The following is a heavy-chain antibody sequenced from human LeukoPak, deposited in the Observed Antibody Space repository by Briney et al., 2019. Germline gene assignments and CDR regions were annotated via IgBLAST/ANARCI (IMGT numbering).Heavy chain of an antibody. Sequence: GGFLRLSCAASGFTFSSYGMHWVRQAPGKGLEWVAFIRYDGSDKDYVDSVKGRFTISRDNSKNTLYLQMNSLRAEDTAVYYCAKDRDKGNYYFDYWGQGTLVTVSS. CDR1: GFTFSSYG. V-gene: IGHV3-30*02. CDR3: AKDRDKGNYYFDY. D-gene: IGHD1-7*01. J-gene: IGHJ4*02. CDR2: IRYDGSDK.